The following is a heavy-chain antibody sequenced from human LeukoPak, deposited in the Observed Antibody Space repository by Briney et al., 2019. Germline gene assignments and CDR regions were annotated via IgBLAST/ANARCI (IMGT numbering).Heavy chain of an antibody. Sequence: SETLSLTCSVSGGSINGNYWTWIRQPPGKGLEWIGNIYDEGTTNYNPSLESRLTMSIDTSASHFSLTLRSVTAADTAVYCCARVFRGAVTANWFDLWGQGTLVSVSS. D-gene: IGHD2-21*02. CDR1: GGSINGNY. V-gene: IGHV4-59*01. CDR2: IYDEGTT. CDR3: ARVFRGAVTANWFDL. J-gene: IGHJ5*02.